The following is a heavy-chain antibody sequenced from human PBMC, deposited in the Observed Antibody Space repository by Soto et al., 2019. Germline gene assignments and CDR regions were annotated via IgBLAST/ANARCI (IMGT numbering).Heavy chain of an antibody. D-gene: IGHD2-2*01. CDR2: ISGSGGST. CDR3: AKGYCSSTSCSYFDY. V-gene: IGHV3-23*01. CDR1: GFTFSSYA. J-gene: IGHJ4*02. Sequence: PGGSLRLSCAASGFTFSSYAMSWVRQAPGKGLEWVSAISGSGGSTYYADSVKGRFTISRDNSKNTLYLQMNSLRAEDTAVYYCAKGYCSSTSCSYFDYWGKGNMVTAAS.